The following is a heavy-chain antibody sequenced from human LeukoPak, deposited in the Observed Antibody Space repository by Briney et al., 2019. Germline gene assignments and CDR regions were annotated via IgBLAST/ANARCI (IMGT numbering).Heavy chain of an antibody. CDR2: IYPGDSDT. V-gene: IGHV5-51*01. CDR1: GYRFTSYW. J-gene: IGHJ4*02. CDR3: ARAHYYDSSGYSDY. D-gene: IGHD3-22*01. Sequence: GESLKISCKGSGYRFTSYWIAWVRQMPGKGLEWMGIIYPGDSDTRYSPSFQGQVTISADRSISTAYLQWSSLKASDTAMYYCARAHYYDSSGYSDYWGQGTLVTVSS.